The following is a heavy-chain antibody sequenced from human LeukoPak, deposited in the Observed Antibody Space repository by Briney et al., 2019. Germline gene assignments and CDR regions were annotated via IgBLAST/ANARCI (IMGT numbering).Heavy chain of an antibody. Sequence: SYIYYADSVKGRFTISRDNSKNTLYLQMNSLRAEDTAVYYCSPSSVGQLVLGDYYYGMDVWGQGTTVTVSS. CDR3: SPSSVGQLVLGDYYYGMDV. CDR2: SYI. J-gene: IGHJ6*02. D-gene: IGHD6-13*01. V-gene: IGHV3-NL1*01.